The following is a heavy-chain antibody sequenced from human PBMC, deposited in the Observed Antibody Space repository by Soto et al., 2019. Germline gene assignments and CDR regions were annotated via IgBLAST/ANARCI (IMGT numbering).Heavy chain of an antibody. V-gene: IGHV1-24*01. J-gene: IGHJ4*02. D-gene: IGHD6-13*01. CDR2: FDPEDGET. CDR3: ATETIAAAGTLPPY. Sequence: ASLKVSCKVSGYTLTELAMHWVRQAPGKGLEWMGGFDPEDGETIYAQKFQGRVAMTEDTSTDTAYMELSSLRPEDTAVYYCATETIAAAGTLPPYWGQGTLVTVSS. CDR1: GYTLTELA.